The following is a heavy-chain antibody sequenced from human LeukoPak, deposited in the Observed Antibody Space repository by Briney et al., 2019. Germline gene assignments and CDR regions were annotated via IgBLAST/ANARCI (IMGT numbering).Heavy chain of an antibody. D-gene: IGHD3-22*01. CDR2: ISYDGSNK. J-gene: IGHJ4*02. CDR3: AKDAHPSRWSSGYYYFDY. CDR1: GLTFSSYG. Sequence: PGGSLRLSCAASGLTFSSYGMHWVRQAPGKGLEWVAVISYDGSNKYYADSVKGRFTISRDNSKNTLYLQMNSLRAEDTAVYYCAKDAHPSRWSSGYYYFDYWGQGTLVTVSS. V-gene: IGHV3-30*18.